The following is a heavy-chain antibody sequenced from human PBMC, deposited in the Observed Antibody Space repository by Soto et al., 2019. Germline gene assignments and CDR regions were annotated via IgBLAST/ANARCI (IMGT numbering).Heavy chain of an antibody. V-gene: IGHV1-8*01. CDR2: MNAKSGDT. CDR1: GYTFSDFD. Sequence: ASVKVSCKASGYTFSDFDINSLRQAAGQGPEWMGWMNAKSGDTFSAQRLQGKFNMTWDTSLSTAYMEVGSLTSDDAAIYYCARGNPFNYAGFDVWGQGTTVTVSS. J-gene: IGHJ6*02. D-gene: IGHD3-16*01. CDR3: ARGNPFNYAGFDV.